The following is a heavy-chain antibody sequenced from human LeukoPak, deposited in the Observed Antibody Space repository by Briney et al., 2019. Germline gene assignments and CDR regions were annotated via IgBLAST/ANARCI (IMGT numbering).Heavy chain of an antibody. CDR1: EFTFSSYW. V-gene: IGHV3-7*01. Sequence: GGSLRLSCAASEFTFSSYWMSWVRQAPGKGLEWVANIEQDGGQIYYLESVKGRFTVSRDNAKNSLYLQMNSLRAEDTAVHYCARLGARQMLEYWGQGTLVTVSS. D-gene: IGHD4-17*01. CDR2: IEQDGGQI. J-gene: IGHJ4*02. CDR3: ARLGARQMLEY.